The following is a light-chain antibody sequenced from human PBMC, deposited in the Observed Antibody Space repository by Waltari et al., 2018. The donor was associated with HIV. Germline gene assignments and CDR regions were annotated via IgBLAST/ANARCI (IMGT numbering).Light chain of an antibody. CDR2: DVT. CDR3: SSYTTSNTVV. CDR1: SSDISTYDF. Sequence: QSALTQPASVSGSPGQSITISCSGTSSDISTYDFVSWYQKHPAKAPKLLIYDVTAWPSGVSRRFSGSKSGSTASLTISSIQADDEADYYCSSYTTSNTVVFGPGTKLSVL. J-gene: IGLJ2*01. V-gene: IGLV2-14*03.